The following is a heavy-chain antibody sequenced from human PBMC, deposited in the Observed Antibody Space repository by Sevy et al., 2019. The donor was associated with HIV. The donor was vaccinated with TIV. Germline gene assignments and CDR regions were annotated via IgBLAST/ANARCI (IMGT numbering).Heavy chain of an antibody. CDR2: IYYSGNA. Sequence: SETLSLTCAVSGGSISSNNWWSWVRQPPGKGLEWIGEIYYSGNANYNPSLKSGLTISVDKSKNQFFLKLRSVTAADTAVYYCARVANFGSGYDETGVFDYWGQGTLVTVSS. V-gene: IGHV4-4*02. D-gene: IGHD3-3*01. CDR3: ARVANFGSGYDETGVFDY. CDR1: GGSISSNNW. J-gene: IGHJ4*02.